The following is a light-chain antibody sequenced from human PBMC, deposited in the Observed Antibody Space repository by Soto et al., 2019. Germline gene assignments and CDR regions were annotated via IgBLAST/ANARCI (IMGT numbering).Light chain of an antibody. CDR3: GSYGASSV. CDR2: DVN. V-gene: IGLV2-11*01. CDR1: SNDAGAHNY. Sequence: QSALTQPRSVSGSPGQSVAISCTGTSNDAGAHNYVSWYQQHPGKAPKLMIYDVNKRPSGVPDRFSGSKSGNTASLTISGLQPEDEADYYCGSYGASSVFGTGTKLTVL. J-gene: IGLJ1*01.